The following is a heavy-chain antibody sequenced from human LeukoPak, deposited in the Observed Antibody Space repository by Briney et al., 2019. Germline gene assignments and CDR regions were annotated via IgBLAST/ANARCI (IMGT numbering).Heavy chain of an antibody. V-gene: IGHV1-8*02. CDR3: ARVSCSSTSCYIAVATTEYYFDY. CDR2: MNPNSGNT. CDR1: GYRFIDYF. D-gene: IGHD2-2*02. Sequence: GASVKVSCKASGYRFIDYFIHWVRQAPGQGPECMGWMNPNSGNTGYAQKFQGRVTMTRNTSISTAYMELSSLRSEDTAVYYCARVSCSSTSCYIAVATTEYYFDYWGQGTLVTVSS. J-gene: IGHJ4*02.